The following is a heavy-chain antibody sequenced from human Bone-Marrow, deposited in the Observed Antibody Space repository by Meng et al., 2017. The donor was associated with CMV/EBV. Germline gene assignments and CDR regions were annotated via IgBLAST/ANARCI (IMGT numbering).Heavy chain of an antibody. V-gene: IGHV1-69*10. J-gene: IGHJ4*02. Sequence: SVKVSCKASGGNFSRKVISWVRQAPGQGLEWMGGIHSSLGISKLSKNFQGRVSITADELANTAYMELSSLTSEDTAVYYCATQWTVVTIWLLKSLDFWGPGTLVTVYS. CDR1: GGNFSRKV. CDR3: ATQWTVVTIWLLKSLDF. D-gene: IGHD2-21*02. CDR2: IHSSLGIS.